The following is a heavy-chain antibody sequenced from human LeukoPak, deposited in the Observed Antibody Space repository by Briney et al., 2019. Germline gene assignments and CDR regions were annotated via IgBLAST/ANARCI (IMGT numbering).Heavy chain of an antibody. V-gene: IGHV3-23*01. J-gene: IGHJ4*02. CDR1: GFTFSSYA. CDR3: AKGNGYSYGRYYFDY. D-gene: IGHD5-18*01. CDR2: ITASGGNT. Sequence: VGSLRLSCAASGFTFSSYAMGWVRQAPGKGLEWVSAITASGGNTYYADPVKGRFTISRDNSKNTLYLQVNSLRVEDTAVYYCAKGNGYSYGRYYFDYWGQGTLVTVSS.